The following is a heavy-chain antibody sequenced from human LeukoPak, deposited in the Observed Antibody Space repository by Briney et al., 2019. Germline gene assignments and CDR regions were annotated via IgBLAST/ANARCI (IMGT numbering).Heavy chain of an antibody. J-gene: IGHJ4*02. Sequence: PGGSLRLSCAASGFTFSSYWMSWVRQAPGKGLEWVANIKQDGSEKYYVDSVKGRYTISRDNAKNSLYLQMNSLRAEDTAVYYCFTIFGVVDYWGQGTLVTVSS. CDR2: IKQDGSEK. CDR1: GFTFSSYW. D-gene: IGHD3-3*01. V-gene: IGHV3-7*01. CDR3: FTIFGVVDY.